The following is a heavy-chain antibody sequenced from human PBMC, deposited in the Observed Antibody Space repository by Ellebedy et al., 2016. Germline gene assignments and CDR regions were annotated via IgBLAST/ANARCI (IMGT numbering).Heavy chain of an antibody. J-gene: IGHJ5*02. V-gene: IGHV1-18*01. D-gene: IGHD2-8*01. CDR3: ARTVPSGYCTNGVCEGWFDP. CDR2: ISAYNGNT. CDR1: GYTFTSYG. Sequence: ASVKVSCKASGYTFTSYGISWVRQAPGQGLEWMGWISAYNGNTNYAQKFQGWVTMTRDTSISTAYMELSRLRSDDTAVYYCARTVPSGYCTNGVCEGWFDPWGQGTLVTVSS.